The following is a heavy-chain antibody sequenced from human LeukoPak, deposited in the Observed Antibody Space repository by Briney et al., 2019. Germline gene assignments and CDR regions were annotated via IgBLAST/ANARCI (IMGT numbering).Heavy chain of an antibody. CDR3: ARDLAVSDY. Sequence: GSLRLSCAASGFTFSSYSMNWVRQAPGKGLEWVSCISSSSTIYYADSVKGRFTISRDNAKNSLYLQMNSLRDEDTAMYYCARDLAVSDYWGQGTLVTVSS. J-gene: IGHJ4*02. CDR2: ISSSSTI. CDR1: GFTFSSYS. V-gene: IGHV3-48*02.